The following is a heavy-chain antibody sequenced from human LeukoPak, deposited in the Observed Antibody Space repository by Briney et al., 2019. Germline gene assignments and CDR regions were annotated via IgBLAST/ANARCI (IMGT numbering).Heavy chain of an antibody. CDR1: GGTFSSYA. Sequence: ASVKVSCKASGGTFSSYAISWVRQAPGQGLEWMGGIIPIFGTANYAQKFQGRVTITADESTSTAYMELSSLRSEDTAVYYCARDLPNGGHSYGYVYWGQGTLVTVSS. D-gene: IGHD5-18*01. J-gene: IGHJ4*02. V-gene: IGHV1-69*13. CDR2: IIPIFGTA. CDR3: ARDLPNGGHSYGYVY.